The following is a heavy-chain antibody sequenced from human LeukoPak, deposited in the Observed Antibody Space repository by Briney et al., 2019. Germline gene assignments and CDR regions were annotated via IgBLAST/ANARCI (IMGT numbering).Heavy chain of an antibody. Sequence: GGSLRLSCAASGFTFSSYWMSWVRQAPGKGLEWVANIKQDGSEKYYVDSVKGRFTSSRDNAKNSLYLQMNSLRAEDTAVYYCARKPPPWGNWFDPWGQGTLVTVSS. CDR1: GFTFSSYW. D-gene: IGHD7-27*01. CDR3: ARKPPPWGNWFDP. CDR2: IKQDGSEK. J-gene: IGHJ5*02. V-gene: IGHV3-7*01.